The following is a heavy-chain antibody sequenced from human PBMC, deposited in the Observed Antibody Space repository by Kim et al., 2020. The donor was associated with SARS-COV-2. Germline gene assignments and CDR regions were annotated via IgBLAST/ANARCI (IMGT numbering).Heavy chain of an antibody. V-gene: IGHV3-21*06. D-gene: IGHD6-19*01. CDR3: ASSYSSGWYYFDY. Sequence: ADSVKGRFTIYSDDAKNSLYMQMNSLRAEDTAVYYCASSYSSGWYYFDYWGQGTLVTVSS. J-gene: IGHJ4*02.